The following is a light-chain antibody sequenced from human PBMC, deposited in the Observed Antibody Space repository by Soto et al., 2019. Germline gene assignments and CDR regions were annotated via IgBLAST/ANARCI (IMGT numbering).Light chain of an antibody. Sequence: EIVMTQSPATLSVSPGERATLSCRASQSVSSNLAWYQQKPGQAPRLLIHDASNRATGTPARFSGSGSGTEFTLTISSLQSEDSAVYYCQQYNNWRTFGQGTKVEIK. CDR3: QQYNNWRT. CDR2: DAS. CDR1: QSVSSN. J-gene: IGKJ1*01. V-gene: IGKV3-15*01.